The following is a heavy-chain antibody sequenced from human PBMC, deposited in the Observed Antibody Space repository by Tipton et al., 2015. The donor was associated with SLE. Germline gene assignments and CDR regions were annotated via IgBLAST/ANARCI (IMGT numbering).Heavy chain of an antibody. CDR1: GFTFSSYA. Sequence: GSLRLSCAASGFTFSSYAMSWVRQAPGKGLEWVSAISGSGGSTYYADSVKGRFTISRDNAKNSLYLQMNSLRAEDTALSYCAKDRHYYDSRASFDYWGQGTLVTVSS. D-gene: IGHD3-22*01. V-gene: IGHV3-23*01. J-gene: IGHJ4*02. CDR3: AKDRHYYDSRASFDY. CDR2: ISGSGGST.